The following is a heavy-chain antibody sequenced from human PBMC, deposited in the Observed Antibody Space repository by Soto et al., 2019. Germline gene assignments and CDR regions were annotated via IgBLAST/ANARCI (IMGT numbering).Heavy chain of an antibody. CDR3: ARESVLYYYYYGMDV. CDR1: GFSISSSIYY. J-gene: IGHJ6*02. D-gene: IGHD4-17*01. Sequence: SETLSLTCTVSGFSISSSIYYWGWIRQPPGKGLEWIGSIYYSGSTYYNPSLKSRVTISVDTSKNQFSLKLSSVTAADTAVYYCARESVLYYYYYGMDVWGQGTTVTVSS. V-gene: IGHV4-39*02. CDR2: IYYSGST.